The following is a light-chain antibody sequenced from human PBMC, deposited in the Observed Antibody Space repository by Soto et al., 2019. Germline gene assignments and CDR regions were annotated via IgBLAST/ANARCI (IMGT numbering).Light chain of an antibody. V-gene: IGLV2-14*03. CDR1: NSDIGGYNY. CDR3: SSYTSRRTLGV. Sequence: QSALTQPASVSGSPGQSITISCTGTNSDIGGYNYVSWYQQHPGKAPKLLIYDVSNRPSGVSYRFSGSKSGNTASLPISGLQAEDEADYYCSSYTSRRTLGVFGGGTKLTVL. CDR2: DVS. J-gene: IGLJ2*01.